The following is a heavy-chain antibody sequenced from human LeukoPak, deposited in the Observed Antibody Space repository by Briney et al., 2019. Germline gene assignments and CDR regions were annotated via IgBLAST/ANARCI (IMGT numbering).Heavy chain of an antibody. J-gene: IGHJ4*02. CDR2: IHPTDGST. D-gene: IGHD7-27*01. CDR1: GYTFSTYY. CDR3: ARANGGGLDY. Sequence: ASVTVSCKTSGYTFSTYYMHWVRQAPGQGLEWLGIIHPTDGSTSYTQKIQGRDTMTRDTATGTVYLELSSLRSEDTAVYWCARANGGGLDYWGQGTLITVSS. V-gene: IGHV1-46*01.